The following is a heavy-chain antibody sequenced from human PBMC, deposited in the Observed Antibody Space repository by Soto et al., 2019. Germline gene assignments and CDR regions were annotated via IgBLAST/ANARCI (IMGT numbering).Heavy chain of an antibody. CDR2: IIPIFGTA. Sequence: SVKVSCKASGGTFSSYAISWVRQAPGQGLEWMGGIIPIFGTANYAQKFQGRVTITADESTSTAYMELSSLRSEDTAVYYCASRSGVGRGVIIEYYYGLDVWGQGTTVTVAS. J-gene: IGHJ6*02. D-gene: IGHD3-10*01. V-gene: IGHV1-69*13. CDR1: GGTFSSYA. CDR3: ASRSGVGRGVIIEYYYGLDV.